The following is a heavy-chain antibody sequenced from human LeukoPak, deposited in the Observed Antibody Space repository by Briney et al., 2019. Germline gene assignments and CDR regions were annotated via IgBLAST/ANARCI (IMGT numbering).Heavy chain of an antibody. J-gene: IGHJ6*02. D-gene: IGHD2/OR15-2a*01. Sequence: ASVKVSCKASGYTFTGYHMHWVRQAPGQGLEWMGRINPNSGDTNNAQKFQGRVTITADESTSTAYMELSSLRSEDTAVYYCASLVRVIPDYYGMDVWGQGTTVTVSS. CDR2: INPNSGDT. CDR3: ASLVRVIPDYYGMDV. CDR1: GYTFTGYH. V-gene: IGHV1-2*06.